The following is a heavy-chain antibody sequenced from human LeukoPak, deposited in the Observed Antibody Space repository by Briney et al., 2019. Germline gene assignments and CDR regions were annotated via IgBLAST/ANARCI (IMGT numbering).Heavy chain of an antibody. CDR3: ARGLNYFDY. J-gene: IGHJ4*02. Sequence: SETLSLTCAVYGGSFSGYYWSWIRQPPGKGLEWIGEINHSGSTNYNPSLKSRVTISVDTSKNQFSLKLSSVTAADTAVYYCARGLNYFDYWGQGTLVTVSS. CDR1: GGSFSGYY. CDR2: INHSGST. V-gene: IGHV4-34*01.